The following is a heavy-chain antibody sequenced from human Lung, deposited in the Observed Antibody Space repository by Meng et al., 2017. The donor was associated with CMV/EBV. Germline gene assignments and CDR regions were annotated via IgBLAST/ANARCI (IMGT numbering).Heavy chain of an antibody. D-gene: IGHD6-19*01. CDR2: VTGSGDST. J-gene: IGHJ4*02. CDR3: AKDSPKYSNGWPRGNYFDY. V-gene: IGHV3-23*01. Sequence: GGSLRLXCAASGFTFDHYTMNWVRQAPGKGLEWVSAVTGSGDSTYHADSVEGRFTISRDNSKNTLYLQMNSLRAEDTAVYYCAKDSPKYSNGWPRGNYFDYXGQGXLVTVSS. CDR1: GFTFDHYT.